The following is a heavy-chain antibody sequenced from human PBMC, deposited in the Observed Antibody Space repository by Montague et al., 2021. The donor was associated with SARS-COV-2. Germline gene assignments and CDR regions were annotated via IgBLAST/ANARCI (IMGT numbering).Heavy chain of an antibody. V-gene: IGHV6-1*01. CDR2: TYYRSKWYN. CDR1: GDNVSSNSAT. Sequence: CAISGDNVSSNSATWNWVRQSPSRGLEWLGRTYYRSKWYNDNAVXLRGRVTINPDTSKNQFSLQLNSVTPEDTAIYYCTSGREGNYNVMDVWGQGTTVTVSS. CDR3: TSGREGNYNVMDV. J-gene: IGHJ6*02. D-gene: IGHD1-1*01.